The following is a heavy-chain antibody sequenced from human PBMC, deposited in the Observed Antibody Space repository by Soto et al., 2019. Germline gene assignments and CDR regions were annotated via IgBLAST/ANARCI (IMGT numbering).Heavy chain of an antibody. D-gene: IGHD1-26*01. Sequence: EVQLLESGGGLVQPGGSLRLSCAASGFTFSSYAMRWVRQAPGKGLEWVSAISGSGDSTYYADSVKGRFTVSRDNSKNTLYRHMNSLRAEDKAVYYCGRRGSGSYYDYWGQGTLVSVSS. CDR3: GRRGSGSYYDY. V-gene: IGHV3-23*01. CDR1: GFTFSSYA. J-gene: IGHJ4*02. CDR2: ISGSGDST.